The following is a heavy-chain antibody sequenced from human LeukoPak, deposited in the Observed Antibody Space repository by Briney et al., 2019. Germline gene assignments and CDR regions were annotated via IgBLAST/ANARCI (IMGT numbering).Heavy chain of an antibody. J-gene: IGHJ4*02. V-gene: IGHV1-18*01. D-gene: IGHD1-26*01. Sequence: ASVKVSCKASGYTFTTYGISWVRQAPGQGLEWMGWISVHNGDTNYAQRLRGRVTMTTDTSTRTAYLELRSLRSDDTAVHYCARVKARSGSYSLDYWGQGTLVTVSS. CDR2: ISVHNGDT. CDR3: ARVKARSGSYSLDY. CDR1: GYTFTTYG.